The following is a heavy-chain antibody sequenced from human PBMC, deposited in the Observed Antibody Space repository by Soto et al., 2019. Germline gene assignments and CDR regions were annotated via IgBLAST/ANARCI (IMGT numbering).Heavy chain of an antibody. CDR2: IYYSGST. CDR1: GGSISGYY. Sequence: TSETLSLTCTVSGGSISGYYWSWIRQPPGKGLEWIGYIYYSGSTNYNPSLKSRVTISVDTSKNQFSLKLSSVTAADTAVDECACGYCSSTSCYPSDCYFDLWGRGTLVTVSS. J-gene: IGHJ2*01. V-gene: IGHV4-59*01. CDR3: ACGYCSSTSCYPSDCYFDL. D-gene: IGHD2-2*03.